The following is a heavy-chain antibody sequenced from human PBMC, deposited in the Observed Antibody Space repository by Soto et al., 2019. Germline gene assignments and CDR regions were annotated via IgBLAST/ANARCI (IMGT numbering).Heavy chain of an antibody. CDR1: GFTFSSYW. J-gene: IGHJ6*02. Sequence: GGSLRLSCAASGFTFSSYWMHWVRQAPGKGLVWVSRINSDGSSTSYADSVKGRFTISRDNAKNTLYLQMNSLRAEDTAVYYCARREITMVRGVIFYYYYGMDVWGQGTTVTVSS. CDR2: INSDGSST. V-gene: IGHV3-74*01. CDR3: ARREITMVRGVIFYYYYGMDV. D-gene: IGHD3-10*01.